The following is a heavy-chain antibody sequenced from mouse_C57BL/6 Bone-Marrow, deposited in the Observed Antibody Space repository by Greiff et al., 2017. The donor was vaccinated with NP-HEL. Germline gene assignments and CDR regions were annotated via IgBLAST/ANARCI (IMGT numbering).Heavy chain of an antibody. CDR2: IDPSDSYT. V-gene: IGHV1-50*01. D-gene: IGHD1-1*01. CDR1: GYTFTSYW. J-gene: IGHJ2*01. Sequence: VQLQQSGAELVKPGASVKLSCKASGYTFTSYWMQWVKQRPGQGLEWIGEIDPSDSYTNYNQKFKGKATLTVDTSSSTAYMQLSSLTAEDSAVYYCARYYYGSRGDFDYWGQGTTLTVSS. CDR3: ARYYYGSRGDFDY.